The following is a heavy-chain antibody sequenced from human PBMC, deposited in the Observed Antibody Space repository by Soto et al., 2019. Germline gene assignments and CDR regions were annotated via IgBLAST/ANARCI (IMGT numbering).Heavy chain of an antibody. CDR1: GFTFSSYA. Sequence: EVQLVASGGGLVQPGGSLRLSCAASGFTFSSYAMHWVRQAPGKGLEYVSAISSNGGSTYYANSVKGRFTISRDNSKNTLYLQMGSLRAEDMAVYYCARYCSGGSCYFGAFDIWGQGTMVTVSS. CDR2: ISSNGGST. V-gene: IGHV3-64*01. J-gene: IGHJ3*02. D-gene: IGHD2-15*01. CDR3: ARYCSGGSCYFGAFDI.